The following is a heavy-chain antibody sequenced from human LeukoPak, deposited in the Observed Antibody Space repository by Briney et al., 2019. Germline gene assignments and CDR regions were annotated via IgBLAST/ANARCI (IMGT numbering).Heavy chain of an antibody. CDR1: GGSISSYY. CDR2: TYISGSS. V-gene: IGHV4-4*07. CDR3: ARVSSSWYQDYYFDL. Sequence: PSETLSLTCTVSGGSISSYYWSWIRQSAGKGLEWVGRTYISGSSNYNPSLKSRVTVSVDTSKNQFSLRLNSVTAADTAVYYCARVSSSWYQDYYFDLWGRGTLVTVSS. D-gene: IGHD6-13*01. J-gene: IGHJ2*01.